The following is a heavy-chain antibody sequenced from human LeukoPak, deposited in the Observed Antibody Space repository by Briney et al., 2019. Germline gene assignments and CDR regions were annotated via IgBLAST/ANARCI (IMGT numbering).Heavy chain of an antibody. Sequence: PSETLSLTCTVSGGSISAYYWSWIRQPPGKGLEWIGHIYYSGSTNYNPSLKSRVTIAVDTSKNHFSLKLSSVTAADTAVYYCTRNSDSSGYTTFGYWGRGTLVTVSS. CDR2: IYYSGST. V-gene: IGHV4-59*01. CDR3: TRNSDSSGYTTFGY. D-gene: IGHD3-22*01. CDR1: GGSISAYY. J-gene: IGHJ4*02.